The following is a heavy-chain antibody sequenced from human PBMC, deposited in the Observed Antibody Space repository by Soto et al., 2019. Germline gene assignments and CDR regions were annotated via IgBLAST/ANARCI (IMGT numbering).Heavy chain of an antibody. CDR2: IIPIFGTA. J-gene: IGHJ6*02. CDR3: ARVRLWIQLWSRYHYYYGMDV. Sequence: GASVKVSCKASGGTFSSYAMSWVRQAPGQGLEWMGGIIPIFGTANYAQKFQGRVTITADESTSTAYMELSSLRSEDTAVYYCARVRLWIQLWSRYHYYYGMDVWGQGTTVTVSS. CDR1: GGTFSSYA. D-gene: IGHD5-18*01. V-gene: IGHV1-69*13.